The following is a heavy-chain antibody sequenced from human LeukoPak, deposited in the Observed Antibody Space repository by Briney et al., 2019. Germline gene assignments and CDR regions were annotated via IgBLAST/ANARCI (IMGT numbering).Heavy chain of an antibody. CDR3: TRAIGGGRDPDFDY. CDR1: GFTFSNYA. V-gene: IGHV3-15*01. D-gene: IGHD2-15*01. J-gene: IGHJ4*02. CDR2: IKNKNTGETT. Sequence: GRSLRLSCAASGFTFSNYAMHWVRQAPGKGLEWVGRIKNKNTGETTDYAAPVKGRFTISRDDSKNTLYLQMNSLKSEDTAVYYCTRAIGGGRDPDFDYWGQGTLVTVSS.